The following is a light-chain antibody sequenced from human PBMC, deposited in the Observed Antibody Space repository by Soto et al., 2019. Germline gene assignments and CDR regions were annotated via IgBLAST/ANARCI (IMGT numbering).Light chain of an antibody. V-gene: IGKV3-11*01. CDR1: QSVGRF. CDR3: QHRNNWLGT. J-gene: IGKJ3*01. Sequence: PGEIASLSCRASQSVGRFLAWYQQKSGQAPRLLIYDASNRAPGIPARFRGSGSGTDFTLTISSLEPEDFAVYYCQHRNNWLGTFGPGTKVDIK. CDR2: DAS.